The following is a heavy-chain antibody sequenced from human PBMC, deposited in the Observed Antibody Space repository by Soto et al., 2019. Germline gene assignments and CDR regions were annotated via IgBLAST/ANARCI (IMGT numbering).Heavy chain of an antibody. CDR1: NGSISTYY. D-gene: IGHD2-21*01. CDR3: AKDYLWTGFDP. V-gene: IGHV4-59*01. Sequence: QVHLQESGPGLVKPSETLSLTCTVSNGSISTYYWSWVRQAPGKGLEWSGYVYYSGTTNYNPSLKSRVTISVDTSKNQFSLKLKSVTAADTAVYYCAKDYLWTGFDPWGQGILVTVSS. CDR2: VYYSGTT. J-gene: IGHJ5*02.